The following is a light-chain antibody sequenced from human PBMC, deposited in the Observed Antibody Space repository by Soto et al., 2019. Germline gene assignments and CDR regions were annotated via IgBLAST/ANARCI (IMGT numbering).Light chain of an antibody. CDR2: GAS. CDR3: QQSYSSLT. Sequence: DIQMTQSPSSLSASVGDRVTITCRASQSISSYLNWYQQKPGKAPKLLIYGASSLQSGVPSRFSGSGSGTDFTLTISSLQPEDFAIYYCQQSYSSLTFGGGTKVDI. J-gene: IGKJ4*01. CDR1: QSISSY. V-gene: IGKV1-39*01.